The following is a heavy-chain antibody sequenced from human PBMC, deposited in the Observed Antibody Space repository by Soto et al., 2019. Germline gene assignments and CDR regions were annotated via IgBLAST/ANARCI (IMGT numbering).Heavy chain of an antibody. Sequence: PGGSLRLSCATSGFAFNRHAMSWVRQTPGRGLEWLSSISNSDDTTYYAASVKGRFTISRDMSKSTLFLQMSSLRAEDTAVYYCAKGYADSDSWGQGTQVTAPQ. CDR1: GFAFNRHA. J-gene: IGHJ4*02. CDR3: AKGYADSDS. V-gene: IGHV3-23*01. CDR2: ISNSDDTT. D-gene: IGHD5-18*01.